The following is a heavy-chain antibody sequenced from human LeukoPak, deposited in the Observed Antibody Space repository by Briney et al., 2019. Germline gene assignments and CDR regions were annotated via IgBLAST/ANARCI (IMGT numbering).Heavy chain of an antibody. CDR3: AKDPGGSSGYEYQDY. D-gene: IGHD5-12*01. CDR1: GFTFSSYA. Sequence: GGSLRLSCAASGFTFSSYAMSWVRQAPGKGLEWVSAISGSGGSTYYADSVKGRFTISRDNSKNTLYLQMNSLRAEDTAVYYCAKDPGGSSGYEYQDYWGQGTLVTVSS. CDR2: ISGSGGST. V-gene: IGHV3-23*01. J-gene: IGHJ4*02.